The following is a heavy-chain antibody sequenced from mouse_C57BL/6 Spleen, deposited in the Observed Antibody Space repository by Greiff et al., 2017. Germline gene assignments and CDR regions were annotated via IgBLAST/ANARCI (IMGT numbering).Heavy chain of an antibody. D-gene: IGHD1-3*01. V-gene: IGHV1-61*01. CDR2: IYPSDSET. CDR3: AREGVGSSDY. CDR1: GYTFTSYW. Sequence: QVQLQQPGAELVRPGSSVKLSCKASGYTFTSYWMDWVKQRPGQGLEWIGNIYPSDSETHYNQKFKDKATLTVNKSSSTAYMQLSSLTSEDSAFYYCAREGVGSSDYWGQGTTLTVSS. J-gene: IGHJ2*01.